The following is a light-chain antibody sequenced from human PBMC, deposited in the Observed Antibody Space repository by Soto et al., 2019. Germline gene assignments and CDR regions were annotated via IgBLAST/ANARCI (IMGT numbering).Light chain of an antibody. J-gene: IGKJ1*01. Sequence: EVVLTQSPGTLSLSPGERATLYFRASQSVSSNYFAWYQQKPGQAPTLLIYGISSRATGIPDRFSGSGSGTDFTLTISRLEPEDFAVYYCQQYRDSRTFGQGTKVDIK. CDR3: QQYRDSRT. CDR1: QSVSSNY. CDR2: GIS. V-gene: IGKV3-20*01.